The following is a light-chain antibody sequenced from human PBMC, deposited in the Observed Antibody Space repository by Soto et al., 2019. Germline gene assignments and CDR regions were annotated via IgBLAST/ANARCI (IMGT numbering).Light chain of an antibody. CDR2: DAS. CDR1: QSVGSF. V-gene: IGKV3-11*01. CDR3: QQRSSWPLT. J-gene: IGKJ4*01. Sequence: EIVLTQAPATLSLSPRERATLSCRASQSVGSFLAWYQQKPGQAPRLLIYDASNRATGIPARFSGSGSGTDFTLSISSLEPEDFAVYYCQQRSSWPLTFGGGTKV.